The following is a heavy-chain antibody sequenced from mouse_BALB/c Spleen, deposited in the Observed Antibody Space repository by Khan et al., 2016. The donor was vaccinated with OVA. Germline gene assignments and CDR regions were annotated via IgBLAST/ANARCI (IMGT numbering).Heavy chain of an antibody. D-gene: IGHD1-1*01. CDR2: ISYSGST. J-gene: IGHJ4*01. V-gene: IGHV3-2*02. CDR1: GYSITSNYA. CDR3: ARGNYYGYALDY. Sequence: EVQLQESGPGLVKPSQSLSLTCTVTGYSITSNYAWNWIRQFPGNKLEWMGYISYSGSTNYNPSLKSRISITRDTSKNQFFLQLNSLTTEATATYYSARGNYYGYALDYWGQGTSIPVSS.